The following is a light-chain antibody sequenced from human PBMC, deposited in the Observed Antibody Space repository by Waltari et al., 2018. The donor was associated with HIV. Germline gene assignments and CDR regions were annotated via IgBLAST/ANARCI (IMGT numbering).Light chain of an antibody. Sequence: IQLQQSPSSLSASLADKVTITCRASQNIKPFLNWYHVRPGKAPRLLISGVSDLPTGVPSRFIGGGSGTDFTLTINNLQPEDFASYFCQQTYSVSITFGPGTRLEI. J-gene: IGKJ5*01. CDR1: QNIKPF. V-gene: IGKV1-39*01. CDR3: QQTYSVSIT. CDR2: GVS.